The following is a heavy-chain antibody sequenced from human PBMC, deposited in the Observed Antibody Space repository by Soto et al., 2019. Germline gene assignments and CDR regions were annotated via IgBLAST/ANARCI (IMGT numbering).Heavy chain of an antibody. D-gene: IGHD6-13*01. Sequence: SVKVSCKASGGTFSSYAISWVRQAPGQGLEWMGGIIPIFGTANYAQKFQGRVTITADKSTSTAYMELSSLRSEDTAVYYCARGSRAAAPIYDYGMDVWGQGTTVTVSS. CDR1: GGTFSSYA. CDR3: ARGSRAAAPIYDYGMDV. J-gene: IGHJ6*02. V-gene: IGHV1-69*06. CDR2: IIPIFGTA.